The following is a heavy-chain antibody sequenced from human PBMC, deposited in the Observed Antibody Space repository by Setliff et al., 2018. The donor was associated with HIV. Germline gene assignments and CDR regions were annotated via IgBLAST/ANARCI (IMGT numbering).Heavy chain of an antibody. CDR2: IYHSGST. V-gene: IGHV4-38-2*01. Sequence: PSETLSLTCAVSGYSISRDHYWAWIRQPPGKGLEYIGNIYHSGSTFYNPSLKSRVTVSVDTSKNQFYLTLSSVTAADTAVYYCARGIRTAAAPTFDHWGQGALVTVSS. J-gene: IGHJ4*02. CDR1: GYSISRDHY. CDR3: ARGIRTAAAPTFDH. D-gene: IGHD6-13*01.